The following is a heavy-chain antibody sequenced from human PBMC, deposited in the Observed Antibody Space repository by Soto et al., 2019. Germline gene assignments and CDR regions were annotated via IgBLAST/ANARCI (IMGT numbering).Heavy chain of an antibody. CDR1: GFTFSSYG. CDR2: IWYDGSNK. V-gene: IGHV3-33*06. CDR3: AKIPPGYSYGYFYFDY. D-gene: IGHD5-18*01. J-gene: IGHJ4*02. Sequence: SGGSLRLSCAASGFTFSSYGMHWVRQAPGKGLEWVAVIWYDGSNKYYADSVKGRFTISRDNSKNTLYLQMNSLRAEDTAVYYCAKIPPGYSYGYFYFDYWGQGTLVTVSS.